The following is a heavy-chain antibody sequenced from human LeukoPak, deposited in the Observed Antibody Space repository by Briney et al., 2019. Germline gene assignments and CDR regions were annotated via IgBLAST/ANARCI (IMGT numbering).Heavy chain of an antibody. CDR3: ARAPTGYSSSWYFDS. CDR1: GDSLSSNSAA. D-gene: IGHD6-13*01. V-gene: IGHV6-1*01. J-gene: IGHJ4*02. CDR2: TYFRSKWYI. Sequence: SQTLSLTCAISGDSLSSNSAAWKWTRQSPSRGLEWLRRTYFRSKWYIDNAESVKGRLTITPDTSKNQFSLQLNSLTPEDTAVYFCARAPTGYSSSWYFDSWGQGALVTVSS.